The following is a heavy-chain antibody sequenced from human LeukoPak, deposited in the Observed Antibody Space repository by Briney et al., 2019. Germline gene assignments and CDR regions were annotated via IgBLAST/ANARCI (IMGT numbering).Heavy chain of an antibody. CDR1: GFTFSSYA. V-gene: IGHV3-23*01. D-gene: IGHD2-2*02. CDR2: ISGSGGST. CDR3: AKDLRDCSSTSCYTNYYYGMDV. J-gene: IGHJ6*02. Sequence: GGSLRLSCAASGFTFSSYAMSWVRRAPGKGLEWVSAISGSGGSTYYADSVKGRFTISRDNSKNTLYLQMNSLRAEDTAVYYCAKDLRDCSSTSCYTNYYYGMDVWGQGTTVTVSS.